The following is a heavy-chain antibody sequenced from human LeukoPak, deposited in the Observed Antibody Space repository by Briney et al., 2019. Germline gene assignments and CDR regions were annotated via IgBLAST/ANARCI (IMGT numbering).Heavy chain of an antibody. CDR2: IYYSGST. Sequence: PSETLSLTCTVSGGSISSYYWSWIRQPPGKGLEWIGYIYYSGSTYYNPSLKSRVTISVDTSKNQFSLKLSSVTAADTAVYYCARHLGNYYDSSSYFDYWGQGTLVTVSS. V-gene: IGHV4-59*04. CDR3: ARHLGNYYDSSSYFDY. CDR1: GGSISSYY. J-gene: IGHJ4*02. D-gene: IGHD3-22*01.